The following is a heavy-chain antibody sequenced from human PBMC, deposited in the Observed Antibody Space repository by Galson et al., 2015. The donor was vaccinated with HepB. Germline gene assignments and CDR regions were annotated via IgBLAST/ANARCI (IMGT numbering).Heavy chain of an antibody. J-gene: IGHJ2*01. CDR2: INPNTGGT. CDR3: TRGTVTGTVGWYFDL. Sequence: SVKVSCKASGYTFTNYYIHWVRQTPGQGLEWVGRINPNTGGTNFAQNFQGRVTTTRDASISTAYMELSRLTTDDTAVYYCTRGTVTGTVGWYFDLWGRCTLVTVSS. D-gene: IGHD6-19*01. CDR1: GYTFTNYY. V-gene: IGHV1-2*06.